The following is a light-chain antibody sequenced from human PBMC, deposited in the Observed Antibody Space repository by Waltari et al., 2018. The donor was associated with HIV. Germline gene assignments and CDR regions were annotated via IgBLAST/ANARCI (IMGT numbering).Light chain of an antibody. Sequence: DIQLTQSPSFMSASVGDRVTITCRASQAISSNLAWYQQKSGQAPTLLIYAASSLPSGVPSRFSGSGSGTEFTLTIRSLQPEDFATYYCQHLNSYPPFTFGPGTTVD. CDR2: AAS. V-gene: IGKV1-9*01. CDR1: QAISSN. J-gene: IGKJ3*01. CDR3: QHLNSYPPFT.